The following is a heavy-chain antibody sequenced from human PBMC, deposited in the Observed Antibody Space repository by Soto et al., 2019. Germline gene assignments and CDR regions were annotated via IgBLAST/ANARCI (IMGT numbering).Heavy chain of an antibody. Sequence: QVQLVQSGGEVKKPGASVKVSCKTSGYSFTTYGISWVRQDPGLGLEWMGWISAYNGNTNYAQKLQGRVTMTTDTSTSTAYMELRSLRSDDTAVYYCAREGPAPYYYYGMDVWGQGSTVTVSS. V-gene: IGHV1-18*01. CDR2: ISAYNGNT. J-gene: IGHJ6*02. CDR3: AREGPAPYYYYGMDV. CDR1: GYSFTTYG.